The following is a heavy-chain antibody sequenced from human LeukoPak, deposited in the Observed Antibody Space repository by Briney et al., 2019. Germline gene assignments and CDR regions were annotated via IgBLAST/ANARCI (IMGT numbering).Heavy chain of an antibody. CDR3: ASIDCYDSSGYSDY. D-gene: IGHD3-22*01. CDR2: IIPIFGTA. Sequence: SVKVSCKASGGTFSSYAISWVRQAPGQGLEWMGGIIPIFGTANYAQKFQGRVTITADESTSTAYMELSSLRSEDTAVYYCASIDCYDSSGYSDYWGQGTLVTVSS. CDR1: GGTFSSYA. J-gene: IGHJ4*02. V-gene: IGHV1-69*13.